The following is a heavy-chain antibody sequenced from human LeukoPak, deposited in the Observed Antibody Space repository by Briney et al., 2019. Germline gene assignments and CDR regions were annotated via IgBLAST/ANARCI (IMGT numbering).Heavy chain of an antibody. J-gene: IGHJ4*02. CDR2: ISYDGIKK. Sequence: GGSLRLSCAASGFTFSTYAIHWVRQAPGKGLDWVAVISYDGIKKYYADSAKGRFSISRDNSKNTLFLQMISLRADDTAVYYCAKVGELRYFEWSPDYWGQGTLLTVSS. D-gene: IGHD3-9*01. CDR3: AKVGELRYFEWSPDY. CDR1: GFTFSTYA. V-gene: IGHV3-30*04.